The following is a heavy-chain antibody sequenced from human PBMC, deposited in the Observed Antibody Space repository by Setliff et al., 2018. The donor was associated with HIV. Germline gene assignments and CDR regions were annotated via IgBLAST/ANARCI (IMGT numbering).Heavy chain of an antibody. Sequence: GGSLRLSCAASGFTFSNHWMYWVRQAPGKGLEWVAFIRYDGSYRYYVDSVKGRFTISRDNSKNTMFPQMNSLRVEDTAIYYCAKMHTAMDPDTFDIWGQGTMVTVSS. CDR3: AKMHTAMDPDTFDI. D-gene: IGHD5-18*01. CDR2: IRYDGSYR. V-gene: IGHV3-30*02. J-gene: IGHJ3*02. CDR1: GFTFSNHW.